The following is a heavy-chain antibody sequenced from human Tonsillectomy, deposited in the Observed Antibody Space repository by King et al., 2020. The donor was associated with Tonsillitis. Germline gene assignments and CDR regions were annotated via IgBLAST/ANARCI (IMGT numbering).Heavy chain of an antibody. CDR3: ASGFLEWNFDY. CDR1: AASISTYY. CDR2: IYTTGST. V-gene: IGHV4-4*07. Sequence: QLQESGPGLVKPSETLSLTCTVSAASISTYYWSWIRQPAGKGLEWVGRIYTTGSTNYNPSLKSRVTMSVDTSKNQFSLKLSSVTAADTAVYYCASGFLEWNFDYWGQGTLVTVSS. J-gene: IGHJ4*02. D-gene: IGHD3-3*01.